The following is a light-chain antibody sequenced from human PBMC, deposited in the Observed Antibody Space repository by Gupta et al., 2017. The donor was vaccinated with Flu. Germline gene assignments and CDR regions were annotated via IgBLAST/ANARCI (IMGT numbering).Light chain of an antibody. CDR1: QSVSNY. Sequence: EFVLTQSPATLSLSPGERATLSCRASQSVSNYLAWYQLKPGQAPRLLIYDTFNRATGIPARFSGSGSGTDFTLTISSLEPEDFAVYVCQQRLNGQWTFGQGTKIDIK. V-gene: IGKV3D-11*02. CDR3: QQRLNGQWT. CDR2: DTF. J-gene: IGKJ1*01.